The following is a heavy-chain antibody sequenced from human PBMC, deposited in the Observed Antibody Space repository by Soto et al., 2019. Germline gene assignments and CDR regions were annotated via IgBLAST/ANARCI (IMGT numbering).Heavy chain of an antibody. CDR3: AKAGGAYCGGDCYWGWFDP. CDR1: GFTFSSYG. D-gene: IGHD2-21*02. J-gene: IGHJ5*02. V-gene: IGHV3-30*18. Sequence: QVQLVESGGGVVQPGRSLRLSCAASGFTFSSYGMHWVRQAPGKGLEWVAVISYDGSNKYYADSVKGRFTISRDNSKKXLXXQMNRLRAEDTAVYYCAKAGGAYCGGDCYWGWFDPWGQGTLVTVSS. CDR2: ISYDGSNK.